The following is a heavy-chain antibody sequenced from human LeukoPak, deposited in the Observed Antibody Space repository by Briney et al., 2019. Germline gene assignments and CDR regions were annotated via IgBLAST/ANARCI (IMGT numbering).Heavy chain of an antibody. V-gene: IGHV4-31*03. CDR1: GGSISSGGYY. CDR2: IYYSGST. Sequence: PSETLSLTCTVSGGSISSGGYYWSWIRQHPGKGLEWIGYIYYSGSTYYNPSLKSRVTISVDTSKNQFSLRLSSVTAADTAVYYCARVKGSGYYYPNDAFGIWGQGTMVTVSS. D-gene: IGHD3-22*01. CDR3: ARVKGSGYYYPNDAFGI. J-gene: IGHJ3*02.